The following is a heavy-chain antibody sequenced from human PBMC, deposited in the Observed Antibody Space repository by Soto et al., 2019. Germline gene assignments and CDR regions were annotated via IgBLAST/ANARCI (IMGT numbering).Heavy chain of an antibody. D-gene: IGHD4-4*01. J-gene: IGHJ6*02. CDR3: ARVSGGLQSPYYSYGMDV. CDR2: IWYDGSNK. Sequence: QVQLVESGGGVVQPGRSLRLSCAASGFTFSSYGMHWVRQAPGKGLEWVAVIWYDGSNKYYADSVKGRFTISRDNSNNTLYLQMNSLRAEDTAVYYCARVSGGLQSPYYSYGMDVWGQGTTVTVSS. CDR1: GFTFSSYG. V-gene: IGHV3-33*01.